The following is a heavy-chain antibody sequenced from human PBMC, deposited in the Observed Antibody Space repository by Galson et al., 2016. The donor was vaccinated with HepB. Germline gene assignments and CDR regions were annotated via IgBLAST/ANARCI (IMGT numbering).Heavy chain of an antibody. D-gene: IGHD3-3*01. V-gene: IGHV5-51*01. CDR2: MSPGDSDT. CDR3: ARRGITIFGVVTNFDF. J-gene: IGHJ4*02. Sequence: QSGAEVKKPGESLQISCKGSGYSFTSYWIGWVRQMPGKGLEWMGIMSPGDSDTRYSPSFQGQVTISADRSISTAYLQWSSLKASDTAMYYCARRGITIFGVVTNFDFWGQGTLVTVSS. CDR1: GYSFTSYW.